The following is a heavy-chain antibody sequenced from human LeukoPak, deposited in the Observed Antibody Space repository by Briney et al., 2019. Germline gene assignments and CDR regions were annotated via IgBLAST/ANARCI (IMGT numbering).Heavy chain of an antibody. CDR1: VFTFSDSY. V-gene: IGHV3-11*01. D-gene: IGHD6-13*01. CDR3: VGGQQMVH. J-gene: IGHJ4*02. Sequence: GGSLRLSCVASVFTFSDSYMRWIRQAPGKGLEWISHISRGGENIYYADSAKGRFTISRDNAKNSLYLQMNSLRAEDTAVYYCVGGQQMVHWGQGILVTVSS. CDR2: ISRGGENI.